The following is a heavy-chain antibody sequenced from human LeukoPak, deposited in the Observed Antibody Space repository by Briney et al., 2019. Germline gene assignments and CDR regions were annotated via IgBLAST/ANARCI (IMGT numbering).Heavy chain of an antibody. J-gene: IGHJ4*02. CDR1: GGSFSGYY. CDR2: INHSGST. Sequence: PSETLSLTCAVYGGSFSGYYWSWIRQPPGKGLEWIGEINHSGSTNYNPSLKSRVTISVDTSKNQFSLKLSSVTAADTAVYYCARDTRYSYVDYWGQGTLVTVSS. CDR3: ARDTRYSYVDY. D-gene: IGHD5-18*01. V-gene: IGHV4-34*01.